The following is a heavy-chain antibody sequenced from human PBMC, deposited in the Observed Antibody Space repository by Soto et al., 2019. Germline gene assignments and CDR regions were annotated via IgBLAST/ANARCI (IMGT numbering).Heavy chain of an antibody. CDR2: ISSSSSYI. CDR1: GFTFSSYS. Sequence: GGSLRLSCAASGFTFSSYSMNWVRQAPGKGLEWVSSISSSSSYIYYADSVKGRFTISRDNAKNSLYLQMNSLRAEDTAVYYCARDLIKDIVVVPAATPIDYWGQGTLVTVSS. V-gene: IGHV3-21*01. CDR3: ARDLIKDIVVVPAATPIDY. J-gene: IGHJ4*02. D-gene: IGHD2-2*01.